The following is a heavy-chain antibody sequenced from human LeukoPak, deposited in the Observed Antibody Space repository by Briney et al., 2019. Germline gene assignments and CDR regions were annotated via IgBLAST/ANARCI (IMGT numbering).Heavy chain of an antibody. CDR3: ARDLRWLVPFDY. CDR1: GYTFTGYY. J-gene: IGHJ4*02. V-gene: IGHV1-2*02. CDR2: INPNSGGT. Sequence: ASVKVSCKASGYTFTGYYMHWVRQAPGQGLEWMGWINPNSGGTYYAQKFQGRVTMTRDTSISTAYMELSRLRSDDTAVYYCARDLRWLVPFDYWGQGTLVTVSS. D-gene: IGHD6-19*01.